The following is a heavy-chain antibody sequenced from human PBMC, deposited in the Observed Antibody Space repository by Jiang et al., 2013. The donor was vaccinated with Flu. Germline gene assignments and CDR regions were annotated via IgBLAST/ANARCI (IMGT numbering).Heavy chain of an antibody. CDR3: ARGSQAADYYYGMDV. Sequence: SGDTFNNHAISWVRQAPGQGLEWMGGIIPIVGTAKYAQRFQGRLTISAHESTRTADIELSSLTSDDTAVYYCARGSQAADYYYGMDVWGQGTTVTVS. D-gene: IGHD6-13*01. J-gene: IGHJ6*02. CDR1: GDTFNNHA. CDR2: IIPIVGTA. V-gene: IGHV1-69*01.